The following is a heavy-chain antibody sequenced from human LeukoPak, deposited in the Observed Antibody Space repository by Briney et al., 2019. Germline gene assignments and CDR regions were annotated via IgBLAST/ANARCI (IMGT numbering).Heavy chain of an antibody. Sequence: GSLRLSCAASGFTFSSYAMSWVRQAPGKGLEWVSAISASGASTYYADSVKGRFTISRDNAKITLFLQMNSLRAEGAAAYYCAKNVVWRGSFDIWGQGTMVTVSS. V-gene: IGHV3-23*01. CDR3: AKNVVWRGSFDI. D-gene: IGHD3-3*01. J-gene: IGHJ3*02. CDR2: ISASGAST. CDR1: GFTFSSYA.